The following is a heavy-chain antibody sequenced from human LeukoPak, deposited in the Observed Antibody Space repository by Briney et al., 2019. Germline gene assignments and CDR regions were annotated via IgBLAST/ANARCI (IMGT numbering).Heavy chain of an antibody. J-gene: IGHJ3*02. CDR2: IKHDGSEK. V-gene: IGHV3-7*03. CDR1: GFIFSTYW. D-gene: IGHD2-8*02. CDR3: ARSCTGGGCYSVNDAFDI. Sequence: GGSLRLSCAASGFIFSTYWMSWVRQAPGKGLEWVANIKHDGSEKYFVDPVKGRFTISRDNAKNSVFLQMNSLRAEDTAVYYCARSCTGGGCYSVNDAFDIWGQGTLVTVSS.